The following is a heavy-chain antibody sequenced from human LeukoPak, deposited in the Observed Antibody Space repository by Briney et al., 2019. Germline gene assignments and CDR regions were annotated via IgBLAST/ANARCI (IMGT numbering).Heavy chain of an antibody. CDR1: GYTFTGYY. D-gene: IGHD3-22*01. V-gene: IGHV1-18*04. J-gene: IGHJ4*02. CDR2: ISAYNGNT. Sequence: GASVKVSCKASGYTFTGYYMHWVRQAPGQGLEWMGWISAYNGNTNYAQKLQGRVTMTTDTSTSTAYMELRSLRSDDTAVYYCARAPALINYYDSSGYYYGGGPFDYWGQGTLVTVSS. CDR3: ARAPALINYYDSSGYYYGGGPFDY.